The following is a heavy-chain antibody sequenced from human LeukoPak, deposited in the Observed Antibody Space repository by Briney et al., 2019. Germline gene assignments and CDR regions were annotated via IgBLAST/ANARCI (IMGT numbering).Heavy chain of an antibody. J-gene: IGHJ3*02. CDR2: IKEDESEK. Sequence: GGSLRLSCAASGFTFGIYWMSWVRQAPGKGLEWVANIKEDESEKYYVDSVKGRFTISRDNAKNSLYLQMNSLRAEDTAVYYCARDFDGVQAFDIWGQGTMVTVSS. V-gene: IGHV3-7*01. D-gene: IGHD3-16*01. CDR1: GFTFGIYW. CDR3: ARDFDGVQAFDI.